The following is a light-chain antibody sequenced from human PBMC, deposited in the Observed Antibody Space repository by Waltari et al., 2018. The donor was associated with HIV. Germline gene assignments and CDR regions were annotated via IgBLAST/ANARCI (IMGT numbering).Light chain of an antibody. CDR3: QQYNNWPSWT. CDR2: GAS. V-gene: IGKV3-15*01. J-gene: IGKJ1*01. Sequence: EIVMTQSPATLSVSPGERATLSCRASQSITTNLAWYQQKPGQAPRLLMYGASTRATGVPARFSGSGSGTQFTLTISSLQSEDFAVYYCQQYNNWPSWTFGQGTKVEIE. CDR1: QSITTN.